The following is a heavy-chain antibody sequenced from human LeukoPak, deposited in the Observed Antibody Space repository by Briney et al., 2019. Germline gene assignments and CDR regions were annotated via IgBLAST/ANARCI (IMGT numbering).Heavy chain of an antibody. CDR2: INPSGGST. D-gene: IGHD2-2*02. J-gene: IGHJ6*02. CDR1: GGTFSSYA. V-gene: IGHV1-46*01. Sequence: ASVKVSCKASGGTFSSYAISWVRQAPGQGLEWMGIINPSGGSTSYAQKFQGRVTMTRDTSTSTVYRELSSLRSEDTAVYYCARSGYIVVVPAAIEMDVWGQGTTVTVSS. CDR3: ARSGYIVVVPAAIEMDV.